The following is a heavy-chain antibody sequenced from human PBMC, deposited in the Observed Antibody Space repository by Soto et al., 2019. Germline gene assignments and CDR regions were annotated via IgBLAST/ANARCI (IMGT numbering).Heavy chain of an antibody. CDR3: ARDTESNRYND. J-gene: IGHJ1*01. Sequence: ASVKVSCKASGYTFSTSGISWVRQAPGQGLEWVGWIRPDNGNTKSAQRLQGRVTLTTDTSASTAYMELGSLTSDDTAMYYCARDTESNRYNDWGQGTLVTVPQ. CDR1: GYTFSTSG. D-gene: IGHD1-20*01. V-gene: IGHV1-18*01. CDR2: IRPDNGNT.